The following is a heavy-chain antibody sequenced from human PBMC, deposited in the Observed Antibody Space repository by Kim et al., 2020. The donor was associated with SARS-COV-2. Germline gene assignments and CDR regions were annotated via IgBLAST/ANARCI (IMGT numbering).Heavy chain of an antibody. CDR2: IYYKGST. CDR1: GGSISGDY. D-gene: IGHD3-16*01. V-gene: IGHV4-59*01. CDR3: ARDTGGGDWYFDL. Sequence: SETLSLTCTVSGGSISGDYWSWIRQPPGKGLEWIGYIYYKGSTNYNPSLKSRVTISVDTSKNQFSLKLSSVTAADTAVYYCARDTGGGDWYFDLWGRVTL. J-gene: IGHJ2*01.